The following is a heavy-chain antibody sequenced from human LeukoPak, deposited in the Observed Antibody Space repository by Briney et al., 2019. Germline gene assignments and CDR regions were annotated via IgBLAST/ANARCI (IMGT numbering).Heavy chain of an antibody. D-gene: IGHD3-22*01. CDR2: IYYSGST. CDR1: GGSISSSSYY. CDR3: ARHTPSWYYYDSSGYWAPETPDAFDI. V-gene: IGHV4-39*01. Sequence: SETLSLTCTVSGGSISSSSYYWGWIRQPPGKGLEWIGSIYYSGSTYYNPSLKSRVTISVDTSKNQFSLKLSSVTAADTAVYYCARHTPSWYYYDSSGYWAPETPDAFDIWGQGTMVTVSS. J-gene: IGHJ3*02.